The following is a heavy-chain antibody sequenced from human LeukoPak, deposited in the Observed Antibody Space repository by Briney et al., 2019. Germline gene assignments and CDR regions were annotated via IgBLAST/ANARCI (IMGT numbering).Heavy chain of an antibody. Sequence: ASVKVPCKASGGTFSGYAISWVRQAPGQGLEWMGGIIPIFGTANYAQKFQGRVTITADESTSTAYMELSSLRSEDTAVYYCASPQEYTPYYYYGMDVWGKGTTVTVSS. D-gene: IGHD1-1*01. CDR2: IIPIFGTA. CDR3: ASPQEYTPYYYYGMDV. J-gene: IGHJ6*04. V-gene: IGHV1-69*13. CDR1: GGTFSGYA.